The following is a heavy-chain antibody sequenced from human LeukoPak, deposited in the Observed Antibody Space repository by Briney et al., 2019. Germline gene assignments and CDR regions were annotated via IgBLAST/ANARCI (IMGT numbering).Heavy chain of an antibody. V-gene: IGHV3-7*03. Sequence: GGSLRLSCAASGFTFSNYWMNWVRQAPGKGLEWVANIKQGGTGKYYVDSVKGRFTISRDNSKNTLYLQMNSLRAEDTAVYYCARADGSVATIGDAFDIWGQGTMVTVSS. CDR1: GFTFSNYW. D-gene: IGHD5-24*01. CDR3: ARADGSVATIGDAFDI. CDR2: IKQGGTGK. J-gene: IGHJ3*02.